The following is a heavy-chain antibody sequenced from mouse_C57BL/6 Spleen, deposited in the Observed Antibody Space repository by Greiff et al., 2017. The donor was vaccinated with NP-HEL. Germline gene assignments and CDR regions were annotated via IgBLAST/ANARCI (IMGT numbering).Heavy chain of an antibody. CDR1: GYTFTSYG. CDR3: AREGLDYWYFDV. D-gene: IGHD6-2*01. CDR2: IYPRSGNT. V-gene: IGHV1-81*01. J-gene: IGHJ1*03. Sequence: QVQLQQSGAELARPGASVKLSCKASGYTFTSYGISWVKQRTGQGLEWIGEIYPRSGNTYYNEKFKGKATLTADKSSSTAYMELRSLTSEDSAVYFCAREGLDYWYFDVWGTGTTVTVSS.